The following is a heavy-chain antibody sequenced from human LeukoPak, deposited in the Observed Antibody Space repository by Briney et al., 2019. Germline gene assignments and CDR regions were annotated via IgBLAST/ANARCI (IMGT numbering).Heavy chain of an antibody. J-gene: IGHJ3*02. Sequence: VASVKVSCKASGYTFTGYYMHWVRQAPGQGLEWMGWMNPNSGNTGYAQKFQGRVTMTRNTSISTAYMELSSLRSEDTAVYYCARGRDDYGDYVAFDIWGQGTMVTVSS. CDR3: ARGRDDYGDYVAFDI. V-gene: IGHV1-8*02. CDR2: MNPNSGNT. CDR1: GYTFTGYY. D-gene: IGHD4-17*01.